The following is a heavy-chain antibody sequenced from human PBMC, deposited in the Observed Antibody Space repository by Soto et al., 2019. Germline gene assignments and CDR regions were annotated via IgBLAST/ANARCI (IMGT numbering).Heavy chain of an antibody. D-gene: IGHD3-10*01. CDR1: GGTFSSYA. CDR2: IIPIFGTA. CDR3: ARGVREMATILRRQGKLKREYFQP. V-gene: IGHV1-69*06. J-gene: IGHJ1*01. Sequence: QVQLVQSGAEVKKPGSSVKVSCKASGGTFSSYAISWVRQAPGQGLEWMGGIIPIFGTANYAQKFQGRVMITADKSRSTAYMELSSLRSEDTAVYYCARGVREMATILRRQGKLKREYFQPWGQGTLVTVSS.